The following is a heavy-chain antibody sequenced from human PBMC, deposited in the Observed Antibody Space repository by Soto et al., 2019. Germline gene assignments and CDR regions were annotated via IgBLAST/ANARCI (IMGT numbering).Heavy chain of an antibody. V-gene: IGHV4-4*02. CDR2: IYHSGST. D-gene: IGHD1-26*01. CDR3: ARVSGSYYDGMDV. CDR1: GGSISSSNW. Sequence: QVQLQESGPGLVKPSGTLSLTCAVSGGSISSSNWWSWVRQPPGKGLEWIGEIYHSGSTNYNPSLKCRVTISVDKSKNHFSLKLSSVTAADAAVYYCARVSGSYYDGMDVWGQGTTVTVSS. J-gene: IGHJ6*02.